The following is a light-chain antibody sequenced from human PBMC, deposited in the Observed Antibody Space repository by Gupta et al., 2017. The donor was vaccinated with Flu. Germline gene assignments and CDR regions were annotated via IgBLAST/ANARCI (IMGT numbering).Light chain of an antibody. CDR2: GVS. Sequence: GDTVTITCRATQSISTYLNWYQQKPGKAPKVLLYGVSSLQSGVPSRFSGSGSGTDFTLAIRSLQPEDFATYYCPQSYTTPRTFGQGTKLEIK. CDR3: PQSYTTPRT. V-gene: IGKV1-39*01. J-gene: IGKJ2*01. CDR1: QSISTY.